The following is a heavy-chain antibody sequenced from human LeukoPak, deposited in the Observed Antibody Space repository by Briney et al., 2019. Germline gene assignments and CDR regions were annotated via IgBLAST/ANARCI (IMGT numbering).Heavy chain of an antibody. J-gene: IGHJ5*02. CDR3: ARAPTRTSTPGP. Sequence: SETLSLTCAVFGGSFSGYYWSWIRQPPGKGLEWIGEINHSGSTNYNPSLKSRVTISVDTSKNQFSLKLSSVTAADTAVYYCARAPTRTSTPGPWGQGTLVPVSS. D-gene: IGHD1-1*01. CDR2: INHSGST. V-gene: IGHV4-34*01. CDR1: GGSFSGYY.